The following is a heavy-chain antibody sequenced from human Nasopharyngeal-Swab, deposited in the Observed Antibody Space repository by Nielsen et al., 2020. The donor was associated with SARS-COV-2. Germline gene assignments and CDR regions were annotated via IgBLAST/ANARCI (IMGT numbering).Heavy chain of an antibody. D-gene: IGHD6-13*01. CDR1: EFSISSYS. V-gene: IGHV3-21*01. J-gene: IGHJ2*01. CDR3: ARDASSSWYRLGNWYFDL. CDR2: ISSTSTYI. Sequence: GGSLRLSCAASEFSISSYSMNWARQTPGKGLEWVSSISSTSTYIYYADSVKGRFTVARDNAKNALFLQMDSLRDEDTAVYYCARDASSSWYRLGNWYFDLWGRGTLVTVSS.